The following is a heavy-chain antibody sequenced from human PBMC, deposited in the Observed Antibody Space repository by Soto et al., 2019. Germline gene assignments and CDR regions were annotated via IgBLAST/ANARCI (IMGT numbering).Heavy chain of an antibody. CDR2: INPKNGGT. J-gene: IGHJ3*02. D-gene: IGHD1-26*01. V-gene: IGHV1-2*04. CDR1: AYTFIDYY. CDR3: ARDLREGYYDI. Sequence: ASVKVSCKASAYTFIDYYVHWMRQAPGQGLEWIGWINPKNGGTKVAQKFQGWGTMTRDTSISTAYMELSRLRSDDTAIYYCARDLREGYYDILGQGTVVTVSS.